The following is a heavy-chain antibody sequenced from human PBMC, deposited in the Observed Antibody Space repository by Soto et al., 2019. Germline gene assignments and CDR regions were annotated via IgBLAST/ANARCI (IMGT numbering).Heavy chain of an antibody. CDR1: GGTFGSYT. Sequence: QVHLVQSGAEVKKPGSSVKVSCTASGGTFGSYTVTWVRQAPGQGLEWMGEIIPMFGTASYAQKFQGRVTLTAEKSTTTAHMELSSLCSDETAVYFCARQRAMPPHFYSGMDVWGQGTTVTVSS. J-gene: IGHJ6*02. CDR2: IIPMFGTA. D-gene: IGHD2-2*01. V-gene: IGHV1-69*06. CDR3: ARQRAMPPHFYSGMDV.